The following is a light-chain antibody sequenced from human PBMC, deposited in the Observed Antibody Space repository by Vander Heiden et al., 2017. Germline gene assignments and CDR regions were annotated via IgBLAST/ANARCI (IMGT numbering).Light chain of an antibody. CDR3: QQYDNWPPFT. V-gene: IGKV3-15*01. Sequence: EIVMTQPPATLSVSPGERATLSCRTSQSVSSNLAWYQQKPGQAPRLLIYGASTRATGIPARFSGSGSGTEFTLTISSLQSEDFADYYCQQYDNWPPFTFGQGTKLEIK. CDR1: QSVSSN. CDR2: GAS. J-gene: IGKJ2*01.